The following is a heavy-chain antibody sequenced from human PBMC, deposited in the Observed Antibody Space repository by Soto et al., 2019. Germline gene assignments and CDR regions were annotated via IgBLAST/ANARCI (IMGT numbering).Heavy chain of an antibody. D-gene: IGHD2-21*02. CDR3: AREIVTAGGNNYFDP. Sequence: QVQLQESGPRLVKPSGSLSLTCGVSGGTVASSHWWSWVRQSPGGGLEWIGNVYHTGDTNFNPSLQSRVTSSVNKSTNQFSLRLKSRTAADTAVYFCAREIVTAGGNNYFDPWGPGTLVTVSS. J-gene: IGHJ5*02. CDR1: GGTVASSHW. CDR2: VYHTGDT. V-gene: IGHV4-4*02.